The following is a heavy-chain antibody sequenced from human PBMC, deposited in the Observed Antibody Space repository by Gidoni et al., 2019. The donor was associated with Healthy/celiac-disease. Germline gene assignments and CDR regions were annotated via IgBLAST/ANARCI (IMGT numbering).Heavy chain of an antibody. CDR1: GYTFTRYG. D-gene: IGHD2-15*01. Sequence: QVQLVQSGAEVKKPGASVKVSCKASGYTFTRYGISWVRQAPGQGLEWMGWISAYNGNTNYAQKLQGRVTMTTDTSTSTAYMELRSLRSDDTAVYYCARDTPIDCSGGSCYLGDAFDIWGQGTMVTVSS. CDR3: ARDTPIDCSGGSCYLGDAFDI. J-gene: IGHJ3*02. V-gene: IGHV1-18*01. CDR2: ISAYNGNT.